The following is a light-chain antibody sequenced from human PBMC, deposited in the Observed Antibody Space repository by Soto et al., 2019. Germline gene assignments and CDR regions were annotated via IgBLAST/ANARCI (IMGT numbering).Light chain of an antibody. J-gene: IGKJ1*01. CDR2: KAS. V-gene: IGKV1-5*03. Sequence: DIQMTQSPSTLSASVGDRVTITCRASQSISVWLAWYQQKAGKDPNLLIYKASTLESGVPSRFSGSGSETEFTLTISGLQPGDSATYYFQQYNSYSPTFGQGTKVEVK. CDR3: QQYNSYSPT. CDR1: QSISVW.